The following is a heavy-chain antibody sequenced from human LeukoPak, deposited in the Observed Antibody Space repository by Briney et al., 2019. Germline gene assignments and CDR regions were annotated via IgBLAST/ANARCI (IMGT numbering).Heavy chain of an antibody. J-gene: IGHJ6*03. D-gene: IGHD5-12*01. Sequence: PSETLSLTCTVSGGSISSSNYYWGWIRQPPGKGLEWIGRIYTSGSTNYNPSLKSRVTISVDTSKNQFSLKLSSVTAADTAVYYCARTLSGYDYERPDYYYYYMDVWGKGTTVTVSS. CDR1: GGSISSSNYY. CDR2: IYTSGST. V-gene: IGHV4-61*02. CDR3: ARTLSGYDYERPDYYYYYMDV.